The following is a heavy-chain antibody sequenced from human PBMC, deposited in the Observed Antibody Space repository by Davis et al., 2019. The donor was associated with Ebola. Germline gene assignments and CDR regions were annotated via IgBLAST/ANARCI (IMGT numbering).Heavy chain of an antibody. CDR2: IFPRDSDS. Sequence: GESLKISCKASGYIFTNYWIAWVRQMPGKGLEWMGLIFPRDSDSRYSPSFQGQVTFSVDESISTAYLQWSSLKASDTAVYYCARLRGRTGGMDVWGQGTTVTVSS. V-gene: IGHV5-51*01. CDR3: ARLRGRTGGMDV. J-gene: IGHJ6*02. CDR1: GYIFTNYW. D-gene: IGHD1-14*01.